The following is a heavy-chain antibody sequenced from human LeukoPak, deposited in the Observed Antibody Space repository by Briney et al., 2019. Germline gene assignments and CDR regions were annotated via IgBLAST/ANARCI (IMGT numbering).Heavy chain of an antibody. V-gene: IGHV3-30*18. J-gene: IGHJ4*02. D-gene: IGHD3-10*01. Sequence: GGSLRLSCAASGFTFSSYVMHWVRQAPGKGLQWVAVISADGSEEYYADSAKGRFTISRDNSKNQVYLQMNRLRAEDTAVYYCAKGVRGVIAYYFDYWGQGTLVTVSS. CDR2: ISADGSEE. CDR1: GFTFSSYV. CDR3: AKGVRGVIAYYFDY.